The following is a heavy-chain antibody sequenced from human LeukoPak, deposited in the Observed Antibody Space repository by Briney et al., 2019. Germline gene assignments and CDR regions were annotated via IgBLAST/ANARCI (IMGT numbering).Heavy chain of an antibody. V-gene: IGHV4-34*01. D-gene: IGHD4-17*01. J-gene: IGHJ5*02. Sequence: SETLSLTCAVYGGSFSGYYWSWIRQPPGEGLEWIGEINHSGSTNYNPSLKSRVTISVDTSKNQFSLKLSSVTAADTAVYYCAREEYGDYSNWFDPWGQGTLVTVSS. CDR2: INHSGST. CDR3: AREEYGDYSNWFDP. CDR1: GGSFSGYY.